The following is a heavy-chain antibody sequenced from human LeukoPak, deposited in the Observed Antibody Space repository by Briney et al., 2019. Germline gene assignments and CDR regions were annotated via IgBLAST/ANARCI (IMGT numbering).Heavy chain of an antibody. J-gene: IGHJ3*02. CDR2: IYSGGST. CDR1: GFTFSSYE. CDR3: ATVPSTTYYYDSSGYYYEMGGAFDI. V-gene: IGHV3-66*02. D-gene: IGHD3-22*01. Sequence: GGSLRLSCAASGFTFSSYEMNWVRQAPGKGLEWVSVIYSGGSTYYADSVKGRFTISRDNSKNTLYLQMNSLRAEDTAVYYCATVPSTTYYYDSSGYYYEMGGAFDIWGQGTMVTVSS.